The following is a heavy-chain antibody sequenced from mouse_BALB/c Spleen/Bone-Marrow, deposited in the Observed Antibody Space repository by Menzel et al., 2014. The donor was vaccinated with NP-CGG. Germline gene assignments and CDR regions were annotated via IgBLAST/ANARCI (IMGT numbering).Heavy chain of an antibody. CDR1: GFTFSSYG. Sequence: EVKLVESGGDLVKPGGSLKNSCAASGFTFSSYGTSWVRQTPDKRLEWVATISSGGSYTYYPDSVKGRFTISRDNAKNTLYLQMSSLKSEDTAMYYCARQTYYDYDGYFDYWGQGTTLTVSS. V-gene: IGHV5-6*01. CDR2: ISSGGSYT. CDR3: ARQTYYDYDGYFDY. D-gene: IGHD2-4*01. J-gene: IGHJ2*01.